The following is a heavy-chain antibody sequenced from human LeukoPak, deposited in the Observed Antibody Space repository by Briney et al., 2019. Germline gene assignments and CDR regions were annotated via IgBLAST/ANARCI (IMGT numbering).Heavy chain of an antibody. CDR1: RFTFKTYG. J-gene: IGHJ3*02. V-gene: IGHV3-30*02. CDR2: IRYDGSNE. CDR3: ARALVEASGLLSPGAFDI. Sequence: GGSLRLSCAASRFTFKTYGMHWVRQAPGKGLEWVAFIRYDGSNEYYAESVKGRFTISRDNSKNTLYLQMNSLRAEDAAVYYCARALVEASGLLSPGAFDIWGQGTMVTVSS. D-gene: IGHD3-3*01.